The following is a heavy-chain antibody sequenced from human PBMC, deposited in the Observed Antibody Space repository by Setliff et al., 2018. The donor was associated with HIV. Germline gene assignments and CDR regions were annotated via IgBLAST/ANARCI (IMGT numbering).Heavy chain of an antibody. V-gene: IGHV1-18*01. Sequence: GASVKVSCKASGYSFARYGLSWVRQAPGQGLEWMGWISGFNGNTKYAQSFQDRVAMTTETATSTAYMEMRSLRSDDTAVYFCARVPYRSAWLSGGHDAFDIRGQGTMVTVSS. CDR3: ARVPYRSAWLSGGHDAFDI. J-gene: IGHJ3*02. CDR1: GYSFARYG. D-gene: IGHD6-19*01. CDR2: ISGFNGNT.